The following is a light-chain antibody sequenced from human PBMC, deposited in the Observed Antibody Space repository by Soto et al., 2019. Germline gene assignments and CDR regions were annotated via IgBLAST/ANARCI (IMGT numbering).Light chain of an antibody. J-gene: IGKJ4*01. CDR2: DAS. CDR1: QGITSY. CDR3: EQLNSDPLT. V-gene: IGKV1-9*01. Sequence: DIQLTQSPSFLSASVGDRVTITCRATQGITSYLAWYQQKPGTAPKLLIYDASTLQSWVPSRFSGSGSGTEFPLTISSQQPEDFATYYCEQLNSDPLTHGGGTKVEIK.